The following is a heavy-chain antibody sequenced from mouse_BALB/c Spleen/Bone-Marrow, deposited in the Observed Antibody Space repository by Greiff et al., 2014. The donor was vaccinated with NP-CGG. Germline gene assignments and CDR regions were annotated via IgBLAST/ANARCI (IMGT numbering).Heavy chain of an antibody. V-gene: IGHV5-6-3*01. Sequence: VQLKDSGGGLVQPGGSLKLSCAASGFTFSGYGMSWVRQTPDKGLELVATISGSGSSTYYPDSVKGRFTISRDNARNTLYLQMSSLKSEDTAMYYRARGRDWFDYWGQGTTLTVSS. J-gene: IGHJ2*01. CDR2: ISGSGSST. CDR1: GFTFSGYG. D-gene: IGHD3-3*01. CDR3: ARGRDWFDY.